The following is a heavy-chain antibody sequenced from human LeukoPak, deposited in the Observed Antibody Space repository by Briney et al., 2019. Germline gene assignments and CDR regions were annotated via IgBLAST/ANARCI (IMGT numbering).Heavy chain of an antibody. Sequence: GGSLRLSCTGSGFRFGDYAMNWVRQAPGKGLEWVSFIRRETYGGTTEYAASVKGRFSVSRDDSKSIAYLQMNSLKTEDTGVYFCARDGREYSEYGMGVWGPGTTVVVSS. J-gene: IGHJ6*02. D-gene: IGHD2/OR15-2a*01. CDR2: IRRETYGGTT. CDR3: ARDGREYSEYGMGV. CDR1: GFRFGDYA. V-gene: IGHV3-49*04.